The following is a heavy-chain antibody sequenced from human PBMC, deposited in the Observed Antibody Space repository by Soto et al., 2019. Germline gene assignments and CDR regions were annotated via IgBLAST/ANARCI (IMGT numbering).Heavy chain of an antibody. CDR3: ARAVVATGNWFDP. CDR1: GGSISSGGYY. Sequence: QVQLQESGPGLVKPSQTLSLTCTVSGGSISSGGYYWSWIRQHPGKGLEWIGYIYYSGSTYYNPSLKRRVTISVDTSKNQFSLKLSSVTAADTAVYYCARAVVATGNWFDPWGQGTLVTVSS. CDR2: IYYSGST. D-gene: IGHD2-15*01. V-gene: IGHV4-31*03. J-gene: IGHJ5*02.